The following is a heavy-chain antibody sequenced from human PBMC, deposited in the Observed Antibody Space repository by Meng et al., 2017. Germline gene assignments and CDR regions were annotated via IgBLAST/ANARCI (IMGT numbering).Heavy chain of an antibody. CDR2: INAGNGNT. Sequence: QSGSELKTPGASLKVSCKASEYTFTSYAMNWVRQAPGQGLEWMGWINAGNGNTKYSQKFQGRVTITRDTSASTAYMELSSLRSEDTAVYYCARDKLKTFDPWGQGTLVTVSS. V-gene: IGHV1-3*01. CDR3: ARDKLKTFDP. J-gene: IGHJ5*02. CDR1: EYTFTSYA.